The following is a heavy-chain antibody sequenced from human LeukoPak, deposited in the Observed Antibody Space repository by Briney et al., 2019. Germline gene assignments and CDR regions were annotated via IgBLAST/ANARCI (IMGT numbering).Heavy chain of an antibody. CDR3: ARDLSRGIRGYSGYDRPYFDY. J-gene: IGHJ4*02. Sequence: ASVKVSCKASGYTFTGYYMHWVRQAPGQGLEWMGWINPDSGGTNYAQKFQGRVTMTRDTSISTAYMELSRLKSDDTAVYYCARDLSRGIRGYSGYDRPYFDYWGQGTLVTVSS. V-gene: IGHV1-2*02. CDR2: INPDSGGT. D-gene: IGHD5-12*01. CDR1: GYTFTGYY.